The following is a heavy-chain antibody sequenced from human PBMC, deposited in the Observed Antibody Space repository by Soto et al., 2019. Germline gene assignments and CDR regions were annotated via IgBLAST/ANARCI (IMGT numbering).Heavy chain of an antibody. CDR1: GFTFSSYD. CDR2: IGTAGDT. D-gene: IGHD5-18*01. V-gene: IGHV3-13*01. CDR3: AREGAYGYVLDV. Sequence: GGSLRLSCAASGFTFSSYDMHWVRQATGKGLEWVSAIGTAGDTYYPGSVKGRFTISRENAKNSLYLQMNSLRAGDTAVYYCAREGAYGYVLDVWGKGTTVTVSS. J-gene: IGHJ6*04.